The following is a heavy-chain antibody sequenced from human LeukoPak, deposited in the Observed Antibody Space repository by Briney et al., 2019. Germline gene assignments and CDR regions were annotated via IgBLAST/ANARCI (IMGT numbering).Heavy chain of an antibody. Sequence: ASVKISCKASGYTFTGYYMHWVRQAPGQGLEWMGWINPNSGGTNYAQKFQGRVTMTRDTSISTAYMELSRLRSDDTAVYYCARAPHLYGDSMHDAIDIWGQGTMVTVSS. CDR2: INPNSGGT. D-gene: IGHD4-17*01. CDR1: GYTFTGYY. CDR3: ARAPHLYGDSMHDAIDI. V-gene: IGHV1-2*02. J-gene: IGHJ3*02.